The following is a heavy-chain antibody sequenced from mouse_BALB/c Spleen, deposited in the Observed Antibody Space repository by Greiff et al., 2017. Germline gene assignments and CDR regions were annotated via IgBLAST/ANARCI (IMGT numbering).Heavy chain of an antibody. Sequence: EVKLQESGGGLVQPGGSRKLSCAASGFTFSSFGMHWVRQAPEKGLEWVAYISSGSSTIYYADTVKGRFTISRDNPKNTLFLQMTSLRSEDTAMYYCAREAPQLTYWYFEVWGAGTTVTVSS. CDR2: ISSGSSTI. D-gene: IGHD4-1*02. CDR3: AREAPQLTYWYFEV. V-gene: IGHV5-17*02. J-gene: IGHJ1*01. CDR1: GFTFSSFG.